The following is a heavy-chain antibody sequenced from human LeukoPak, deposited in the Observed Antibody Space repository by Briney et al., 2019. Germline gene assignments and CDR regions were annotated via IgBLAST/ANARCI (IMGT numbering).Heavy chain of an antibody. CDR2: IIPIFGTA. Sequence: GASVKVSCKASGGTFSSYAISWVRQAPGQGLEWMGGIIPIFGTANYAQKFQGRVTITADKSTSTAYMELSSLRSEDTAVYYCARGSPDERISVTTYYYYCYMDVWGKGTTVTVSS. CDR1: GGTFSSYA. D-gene: IGHD4-17*01. J-gene: IGHJ6*03. CDR3: ARGSPDERISVTTYYYYCYMDV. V-gene: IGHV1-69*06.